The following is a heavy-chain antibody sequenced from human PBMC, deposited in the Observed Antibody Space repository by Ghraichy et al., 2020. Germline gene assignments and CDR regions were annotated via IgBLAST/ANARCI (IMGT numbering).Heavy chain of an antibody. J-gene: IGHJ4*02. CDR3: ARERLSRRIQLWSGDLAVDY. CDR2: IYYSGST. V-gene: IGHV4-31*03. CDR1: GGSISSGGYY. Sequence: SETLSLTCTVSGGSISSGGYYWSWIRQHPGKGLEWIGYIYYSGSTYYNPSLKSRVTISVDTSKNQFSLKLSSVTAADTAVYYCARERLSRRIQLWSGDLAVDYWGQGTLVTVSS. D-gene: IGHD5-18*01.